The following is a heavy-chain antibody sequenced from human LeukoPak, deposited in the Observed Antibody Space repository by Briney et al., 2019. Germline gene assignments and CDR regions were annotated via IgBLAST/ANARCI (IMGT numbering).Heavy chain of an antibody. CDR3: ATPVLRVATIWKDY. CDR2: MNPNSGNT. CDR1: GYTFTSYD. Sequence: GAXVKVSCKASGYTFTSYDINWVRQAPGQGLEWMGWMNPNSGNTVYAQKFQGRVNMTRNTSISTAYMELSSLRSEDTAVYYCATPVLRVATIWKDYWGQGTLVTVSS. V-gene: IGHV1-8*01. J-gene: IGHJ4*02. D-gene: IGHD5-24*01.